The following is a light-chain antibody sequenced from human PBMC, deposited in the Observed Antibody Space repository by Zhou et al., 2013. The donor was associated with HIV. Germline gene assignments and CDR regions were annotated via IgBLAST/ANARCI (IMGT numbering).Light chain of an antibody. CDR1: EDISRW. J-gene: IGKJ2*01. CDR2: AAS. V-gene: IGKV1D-12*01. CDR3: QQLNSYPYT. Sequence: DIQMTQFPASVSASVGERVTITCRASEDISRWLAWYQQKPGKAPKLLIYAASTLQSGVPSRFSGSGSGTEFTLTISSLQPEDFATYYCQQLNSYPYTFGQGTKLEIK.